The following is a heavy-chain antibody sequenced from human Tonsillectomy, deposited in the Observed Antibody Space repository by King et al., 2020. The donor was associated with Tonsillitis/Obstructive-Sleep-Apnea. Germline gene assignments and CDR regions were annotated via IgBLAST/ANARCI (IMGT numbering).Heavy chain of an antibody. CDR3: ARAHSPGKRTRVPAAMDY. D-gene: IGHD2-2*01. V-gene: IGHV1-46*01. CDR2: INPSGGST. J-gene: IGHJ4*02. Sequence: QVQLVESGAEVKKPGASVKVSCKASGYTFTSYYMHWVRQAPGQGLEWMGMINPSGGSTSYAQKFQGRVTMTRDTSTSTVYMELSSLRSEDTAVYYCARAHSPGKRTRVPAAMDYWGQGTLVTVSS. CDR1: GYTFTSYY.